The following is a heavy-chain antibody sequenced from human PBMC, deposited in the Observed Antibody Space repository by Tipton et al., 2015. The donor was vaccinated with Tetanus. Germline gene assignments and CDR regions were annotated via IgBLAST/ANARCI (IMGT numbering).Heavy chain of an antibody. CDR1: GYTFTGYY. D-gene: IGHD3-22*01. Sequence: QLVQSGAEVKKPGASVEVSCKASGYTFTGYYMYWVRQAPGQGLEWMGWIDPNSGGTVYAQKFQGRVTMTRDTSISTAYMGLRSLRSDDTAVYYCARDRGDYIYYGMDVWGPGTTVTVS. J-gene: IGHJ6*02. V-gene: IGHV1-2*02. CDR2: IDPNSGGT. CDR3: ARDRGDYIYYGMDV.